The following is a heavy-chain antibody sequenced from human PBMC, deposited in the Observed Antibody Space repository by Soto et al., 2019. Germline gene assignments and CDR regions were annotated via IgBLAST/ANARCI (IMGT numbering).Heavy chain of an antibody. V-gene: IGHV4-34*01. CDR2: INHSGST. CDR3: ASRIAARPVDY. J-gene: IGHJ4*02. CDR1: GGSFSGYY. Sequence: PSETLSLTGAVYGGSFSGYYWSWIRQPPGKGLEWIGEINHSGSTNYNPSLKSRVTISVDTSKNQFSLKLSSVTAADTAVYYCASRIAARPVDYWGQGTLVTVSS. D-gene: IGHD6-6*01.